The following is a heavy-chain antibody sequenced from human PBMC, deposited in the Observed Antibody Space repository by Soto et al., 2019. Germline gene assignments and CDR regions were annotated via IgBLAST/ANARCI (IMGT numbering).Heavy chain of an antibody. CDR3: ARARYGDYGFDY. D-gene: IGHD4-17*01. J-gene: IGHJ4*02. V-gene: IGHV3-23*01. CDR1: GFTFSSYA. Sequence: PGGSLRLSCAASGFTFSSYAMSWVRQAPGKGLEWVSGIGGSGSNTYYADSVKGRFTISRDNAKNSLYLQMNSLRAGDTAVYYCARARYGDYGFDYWAQGTLVTGSS. CDR2: IGGSGSNT.